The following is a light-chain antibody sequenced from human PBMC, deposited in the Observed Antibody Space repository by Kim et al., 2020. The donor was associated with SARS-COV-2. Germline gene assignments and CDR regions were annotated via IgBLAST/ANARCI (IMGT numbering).Light chain of an antibody. J-gene: IGKJ2*01. CDR3: QQYNGYPLT. Sequence: DIQMIQSPSTLSASVGDRVTITCRASQSISSWLAWYQQKPGKAPKLLIYKASSLESGVPLRFSGSGSGTEFTLTISSLQPDDFATYYCQQYNGYPLTFGQGTKLEI. CDR1: QSISSW. CDR2: KAS. V-gene: IGKV1-5*03.